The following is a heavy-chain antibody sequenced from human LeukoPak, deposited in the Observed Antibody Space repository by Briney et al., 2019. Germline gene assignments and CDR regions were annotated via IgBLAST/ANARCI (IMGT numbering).Heavy chain of an antibody. J-gene: IGHJ4*02. V-gene: IGHV4-31*03. Sequence: TLSLTCTVSGGSISSGGYYWIWIRPHPGKGLEWIVYIYYSGSTYYNPSLKSRVTISVDTTKNQFSLKLSSVTAADTAVYYCERDASGSYYLFDYWGQGTMVSVSS. CDR2: IYYSGST. D-gene: IGHD3-10*01. CDR1: GGSISSGGYY. CDR3: ERDASGSYYLFDY.